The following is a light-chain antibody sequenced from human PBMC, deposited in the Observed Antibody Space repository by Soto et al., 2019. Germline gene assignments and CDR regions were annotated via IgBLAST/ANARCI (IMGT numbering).Light chain of an antibody. CDR2: KAS. J-gene: IGKJ1*01. CDR3: QHYNSYSEP. V-gene: IGKV1-5*03. Sequence: DIQMTQSPSTLSGSVGDRVTITCRASQTISSWLAWYQQKPGKAPKLLIYKASTLKSGVPSRFSGSGSGTEFTPTISSLQPDDFATYYCQHYNSYSEPFGQGTKVDIX. CDR1: QTISSW.